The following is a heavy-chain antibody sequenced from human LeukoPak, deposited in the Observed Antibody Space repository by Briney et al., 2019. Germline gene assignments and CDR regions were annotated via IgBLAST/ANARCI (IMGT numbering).Heavy chain of an antibody. CDR3: AKCWSGGSTVRVDY. CDR2: IRYDGTTK. Sequence: GGSLRLSCLASGFTFSTYDMHWVRQAPGKGLEWVAFIRYDGTTKYYADSVKGRFTISRDNSNNTLFLQMDGLRAEDTAVYYCAKCWSGGSTVRVDYWGQGTLVSVSS. D-gene: IGHD2-15*01. V-gene: IGHV3-30*02. J-gene: IGHJ4*02. CDR1: GFTFSTYD.